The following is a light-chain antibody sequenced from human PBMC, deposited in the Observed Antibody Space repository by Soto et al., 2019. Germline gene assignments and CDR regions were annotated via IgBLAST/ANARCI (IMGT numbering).Light chain of an antibody. CDR3: CSYAGSYTLV. CDR2: DVN. Sequence: QSALTHPRSVSGSPGQSVTISCTGTSSDVGGYNYVSWYQQHPGKAPKLMIYDVNKRPSGVPDRFSGSKSGNTASLTISGLQAEDEADYYCCSYAGSYTLVFGTGTKV. J-gene: IGLJ1*01. CDR1: SSDVGGYNY. V-gene: IGLV2-11*01.